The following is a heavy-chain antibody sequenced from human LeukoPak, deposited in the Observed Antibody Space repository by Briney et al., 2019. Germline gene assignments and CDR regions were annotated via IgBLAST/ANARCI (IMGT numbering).Heavy chain of an antibody. V-gene: IGHV3-74*01. CDR2: INSDGSST. Sequence: GGSLRLSCAASGFTFSSYWMHWVRQAPGKGLVWVSRINSDGSSTTYADSVKGRFTISRGNAKNTLYLQMNSLRAEDTAMYYCVRQYSYDSSGYYPWDYWGQGTLVTVSS. D-gene: IGHD3-22*01. CDR3: VRQYSYDSSGYYPWDY. CDR1: GFTFSSYW. J-gene: IGHJ4*02.